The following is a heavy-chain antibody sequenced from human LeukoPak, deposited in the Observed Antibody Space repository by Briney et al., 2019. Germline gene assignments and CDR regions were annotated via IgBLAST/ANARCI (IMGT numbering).Heavy chain of an antibody. CDR3: ARDIAGGYYYMDV. V-gene: IGHV3-53*01. D-gene: IGHD6-13*01. J-gene: IGHJ6*03. Sequence: GGCLRLSCAASGVTVSSDYMSWVRQTPGKRLEWVSVIYSGGSTYYAASVKGRVTISRDTSKNTISLQMNSLTSEDTPLYYCARDIAGGYYYMDVWGKGTTVTVSS. CDR1: GVTVSSDY. CDR2: IYSGGST.